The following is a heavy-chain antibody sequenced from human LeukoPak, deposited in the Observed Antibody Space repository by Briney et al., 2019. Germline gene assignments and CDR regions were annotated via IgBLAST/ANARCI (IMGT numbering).Heavy chain of an antibody. CDR1: GFDFSSHS. CDR2: ISSSRSYK. J-gene: IGHJ4*02. D-gene: IGHD4/OR15-4a*01. Sequence: GGSLRLSCAASGFDFSSHSMHWIRKAPGKGLEWVSSISSSRSYKYYADSLKGRLTISRDNAGNSVFLLLQSLTVEDTAVYYCARGMIRGALWCVDFWGLGSLVTVSS. V-gene: IGHV3-21*01. CDR3: ARGMIRGALWCVDF.